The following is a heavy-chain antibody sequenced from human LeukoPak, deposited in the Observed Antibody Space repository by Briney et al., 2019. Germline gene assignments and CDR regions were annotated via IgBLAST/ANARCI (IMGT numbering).Heavy chain of an antibody. CDR2: ITPTGETT. Sequence: GGSLRLSCAAAGFAFNDFAMSWVRQTPGKGLEWVSSITPTGETTYYADSLRGRFTISRDNSGGTLYLQMNSLRAEYSAVYYCANRLSRGYFGKLIFDFWGQGALVTVSS. CDR3: ANRLSRGYFGKLIFDF. D-gene: IGHD3-9*01. CDR1: GFAFNDFA. V-gene: IGHV3-23*01. J-gene: IGHJ4*02.